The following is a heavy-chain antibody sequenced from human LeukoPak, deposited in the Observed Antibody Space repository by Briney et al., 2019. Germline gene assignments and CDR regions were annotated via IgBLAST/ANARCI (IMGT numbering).Heavy chain of an antibody. CDR1: GYTFTSYY. V-gene: IGHV1-46*01. CDR2: INPSGGST. J-gene: IGHJ4*02. D-gene: IGHD1-1*01. Sequence: ASVKVSCKASGYTFTSYYIHWVRQAPGQGPEWIGIINPSGGSTSYAHKFQGRVTMTRDTSTTTVYMQLSSLRSEDTAVYYCARTWNEGNSFDYWGQGTLVTVSS. CDR3: ARTWNEGNSFDY.